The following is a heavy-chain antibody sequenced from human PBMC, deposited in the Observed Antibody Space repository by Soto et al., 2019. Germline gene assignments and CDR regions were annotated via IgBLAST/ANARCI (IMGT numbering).Heavy chain of an antibody. Sequence: SETLSLTCAVYGGSFSGYYWSWIRQPPWKGLEWIGEINHSGSTNYNPSLKSRVTISVDTSKNQFSLKLSSVTAADTAVYYCARGSNNDYYDSSGYYHYWGQGTLVTVSS. D-gene: IGHD3-22*01. CDR3: ARGSNNDYYDSSGYYHY. CDR1: GGSFSGYY. V-gene: IGHV4-34*01. J-gene: IGHJ4*02. CDR2: INHSGST.